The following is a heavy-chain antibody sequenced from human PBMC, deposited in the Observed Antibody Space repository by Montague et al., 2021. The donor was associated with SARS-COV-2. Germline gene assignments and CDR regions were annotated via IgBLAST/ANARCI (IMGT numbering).Heavy chain of an antibody. Sequence: PALVKPTQTLTLTCTFSGFSLSTSGMCVSWIRQPPGKALEWLARIDWDDDKYYSTSLKTRLTISKDTSKNQVVLTMTNMDPVDTATYYCARIWFTDHRNAFDIWGQGTMVTVSS. V-gene: IGHV2-70*11. CDR2: IDWDDDK. CDR1: GFSLSTSGMC. CDR3: ARIWFTDHRNAFDI. J-gene: IGHJ3*02. D-gene: IGHD3-10*01.